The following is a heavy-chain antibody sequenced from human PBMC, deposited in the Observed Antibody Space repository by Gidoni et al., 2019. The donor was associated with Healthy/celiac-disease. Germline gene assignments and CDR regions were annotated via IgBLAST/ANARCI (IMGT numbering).Heavy chain of an antibody. J-gene: IGHJ1*01. D-gene: IGHD6-13*01. CDR2: IYWNGDK. Sequence: QITLKESGPTLVKPTQTLTLTCTFSGFSLSTNGVGVGWIRQPPGKALEWLALIYWNGDKRYSPSLSSRLTITKDTSKNQVVLTMTNMDPVDTATYYCAHSRIAPAATPYFHHWGQGTLVTVSS. CDR3: AHSRIAPAATPYFHH. V-gene: IGHV2-5*01. CDR1: GFSLSTNGVG.